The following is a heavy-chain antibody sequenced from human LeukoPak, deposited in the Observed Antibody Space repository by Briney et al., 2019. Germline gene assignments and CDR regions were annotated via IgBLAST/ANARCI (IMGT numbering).Heavy chain of an antibody. J-gene: IGHJ4*02. CDR1: GGTFSSYA. D-gene: IGHD5-24*01. CDR3: ARGQRWLQLLDY. V-gene: IGHV1-69*04. CDR2: IIPILGIA. Sequence: ASVKVSCKASGGTFSSYAISWVRQAPGQGLEWMGRIIPILGIANYAQKFQGRVTITADKSTSTAYMKLSSLRSEDTAVYYCARGQRWLQLLDYWGQGTLVTVSS.